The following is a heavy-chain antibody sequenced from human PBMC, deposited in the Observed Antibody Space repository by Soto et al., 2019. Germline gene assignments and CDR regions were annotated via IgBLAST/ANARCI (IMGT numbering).Heavy chain of an antibody. CDR2: INHSGST. CDR1: GGSFSGYY. V-gene: IGHV4-34*01. J-gene: IGHJ4*02. CDR3: ARGFAYGGNSEDSDY. Sequence: SETLSLTCAVYGGSFSGYYWSWIRQPPGKGLEWIGEINHSGSTNYNPSLKSRVTISVDTSKNQFSLKLSSVTAADTAVYYCARGFAYGGNSEDSDYWGQGTLVT. D-gene: IGHD2-21*02.